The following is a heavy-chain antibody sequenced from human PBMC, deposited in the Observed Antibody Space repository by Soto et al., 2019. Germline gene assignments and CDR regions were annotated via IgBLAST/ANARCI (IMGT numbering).Heavy chain of an antibody. Sequence: PPATLSLTRAVYGGSFSGYYWSWIRQPPGKGLEWLGEINHSGSTNYNPSLKSRVTISVDTSKNQFSLKLSSVTAADTAVYYCARSRRGYCSGGSCYTTPYYYYGMDVWGQGTTVTVSS. CDR1: GGSFSGYY. CDR3: ARSRRGYCSGGSCYTTPYYYYGMDV. J-gene: IGHJ6*02. D-gene: IGHD2-15*01. CDR2: INHSGST. V-gene: IGHV4-34*01.